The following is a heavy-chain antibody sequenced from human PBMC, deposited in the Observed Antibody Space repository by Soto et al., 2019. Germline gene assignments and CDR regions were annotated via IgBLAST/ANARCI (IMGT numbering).Heavy chain of an antibody. CDR1: GFTFSNAW. D-gene: IGHD3-10*02. J-gene: IGHJ3*02. Sequence: GGSLRLSCAASGFTFSNAWMSWVRQAPGKGLEWVGRIKSKTDGGTTDYAAPVKGRFTISRDDSKNTLYLQMNSLKTEDTAVYYCTTVDPPMMGDRSYAFDIWGQGTMVTVSS. V-gene: IGHV3-15*01. CDR3: TTVDPPMMGDRSYAFDI. CDR2: IKSKTDGGTT.